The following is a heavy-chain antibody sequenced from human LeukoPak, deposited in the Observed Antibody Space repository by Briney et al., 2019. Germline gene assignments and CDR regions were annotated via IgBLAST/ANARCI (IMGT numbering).Heavy chain of an antibody. CDR3: AELGITMIGGV. V-gene: IGHV3-74*01. D-gene: IGHD3-10*02. CDR1: GFTFSNYW. Sequence: GGSLRLSCAASGFTFSNYWMHWVRQAPGKGLVWVSRINSDGINTSYVDSVKGRFTISRDNAKNSLYLQMNSLRAEDTAVYYCAELGITMIGGVWGKGTTVTISS. CDR2: INSDGINT. J-gene: IGHJ6*04.